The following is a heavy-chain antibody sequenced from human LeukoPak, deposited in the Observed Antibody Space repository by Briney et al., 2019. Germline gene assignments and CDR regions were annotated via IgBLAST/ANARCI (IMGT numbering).Heavy chain of an antibody. V-gene: IGHV1-69*04. D-gene: IGHD6-19*01. CDR3: ATRAIVGYSSGWTGTFDY. CDR1: GGTFSSYA. J-gene: IGHJ4*02. CDR2: IIPILGIA. Sequence: GASVKVSCKASGGTFSSYAISWVRQAPGQGLEWMGRIIPILGIANYAQKFQGRVTITADKSTSTAYMELSSLRSEDTAVYYCATRAIVGYSSGWTGTFDYWGQGTLVTVSS.